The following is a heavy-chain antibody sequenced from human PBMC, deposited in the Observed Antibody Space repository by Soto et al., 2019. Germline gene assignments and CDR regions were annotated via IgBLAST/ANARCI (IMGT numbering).Heavy chain of an antibody. CDR1: GFSVSSNY. CDR3: ATDSTRIPYYHYGMDV. V-gene: IGHV3-53*01. D-gene: IGHD2-15*01. CDR2: IYSGGNT. J-gene: IGHJ6*02. Sequence: EVQLVESGGGLIQPGGSLRLSCAASGFSVSSNYMSWVRQAPGKGLEWVSVIYSGGNTHYADSVKGRFTISRDNSKNTLYLQMNSLRAEDTAVYYCATDSTRIPYYHYGMDVWGQGTTVTVSS.